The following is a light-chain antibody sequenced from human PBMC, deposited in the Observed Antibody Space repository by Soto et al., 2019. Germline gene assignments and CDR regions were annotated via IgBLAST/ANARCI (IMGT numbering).Light chain of an antibody. CDR2: EVS. V-gene: IGLV2-8*01. J-gene: IGLJ2*01. Sequence: QSVLTQPPSASGSPGQSVTISCTGTSSDVGGYNYVSWYQQHPGKAPKLMIYEVSKRPSGVPARFSCSKSGNTASLTVSGLQAEDEADYYCSSYAGSNNLGVFGGGTKRTVL. CDR1: SSDVGGYNY. CDR3: SSYAGSNNLGV.